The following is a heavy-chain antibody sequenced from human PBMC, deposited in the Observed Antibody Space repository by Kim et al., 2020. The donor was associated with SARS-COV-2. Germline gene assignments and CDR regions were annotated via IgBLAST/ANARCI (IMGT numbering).Heavy chain of an antibody. CDR2: MNPNSGNT. Sequence: ASVTVSCKASGYTLTSYDINWVRQATGQGLEWMGWMNPNSGNTGYAQKFQGRVTMTRNTSISTAYMELSSLRSEDTAVYYCARDYGDTGYYSTVWTSGAKGPRSPSH. CDR1: GYTLTSYD. J-gene: IGHJ6*02. D-gene: IGHD4-17*01. CDR3: ARDYGDTGYYSTVWTS. V-gene: IGHV1-8*01.